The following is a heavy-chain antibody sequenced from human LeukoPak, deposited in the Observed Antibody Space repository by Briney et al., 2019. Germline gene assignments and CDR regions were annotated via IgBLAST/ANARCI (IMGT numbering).Heavy chain of an antibody. Sequence: PGGSLRLSCAASGFTFIRYYMSWVRQAPGKGLEWVSVIYGGGSTYYADSVKGRFTISRDNSKNTLYLQMNSLRAEDTAVYYCARGALDFDFWGQGTLVTVSS. V-gene: IGHV3-66*01. CDR1: GFTFIRYY. CDR2: IYGGGST. CDR3: ARGALDFDF. J-gene: IGHJ4*02.